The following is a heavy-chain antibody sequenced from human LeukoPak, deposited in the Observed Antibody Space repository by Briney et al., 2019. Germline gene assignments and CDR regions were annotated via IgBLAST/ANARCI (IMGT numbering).Heavy chain of an antibody. D-gene: IGHD2-15*01. CDR1: GYTFTGYH. CDR2: INPNSGDT. Sequence: ASVKVSCKASGYTFTGYHMHWVRQAPGQGLEWMGWINPNSGDTSYAQNFQGRVTMTSDTSITTAYMELSGLRSDDTAVYYCARRECSGGSCHSAGFDYWGQGTLVTVSS. V-gene: IGHV1-2*02. J-gene: IGHJ4*02. CDR3: ARRECSGGSCHSAGFDY.